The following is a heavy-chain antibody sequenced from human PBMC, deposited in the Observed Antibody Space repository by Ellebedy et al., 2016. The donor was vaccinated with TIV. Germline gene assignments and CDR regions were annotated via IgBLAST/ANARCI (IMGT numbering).Heavy chain of an antibody. CDR1: GFRFSDHY. CDR2: ISVGGGAT. CDR3: ARFRYTSFWHLGHNGLDY. Sequence: GESLKISCAASGFRFSDHYMTWIRQAPGRGLEWISYISVGGGATYYSDSVKGRFTISRDNAAQSLYLQINNLRADDTAVYYCARFRYTSFWHLGHNGLDYWGQGTLVSVSS. J-gene: IGHJ4*02. D-gene: IGHD6-19*01. V-gene: IGHV3-11*01.